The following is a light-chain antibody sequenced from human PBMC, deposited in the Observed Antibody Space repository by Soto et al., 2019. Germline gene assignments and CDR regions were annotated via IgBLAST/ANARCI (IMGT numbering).Light chain of an antibody. Sequence: EIVLTQSPGTLSLSPGERPTLSCRASQSVSSTYLAWYQQKPGQAPSLLIYGASIRATGVPDRFSGSGSGTDFTLTISRLEPEDFAVYYCQQYGSSPYTFGQGTKLEIK. CDR3: QQYGSSPYT. CDR2: GAS. V-gene: IGKV3-20*01. J-gene: IGKJ2*01. CDR1: QSVSSTY.